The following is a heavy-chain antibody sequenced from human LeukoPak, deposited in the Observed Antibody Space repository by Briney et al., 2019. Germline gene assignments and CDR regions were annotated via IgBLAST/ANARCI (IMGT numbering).Heavy chain of an antibody. CDR3: ARVQGLDFRWYFDL. J-gene: IGHJ2*01. CDR1: GFTFSSYD. Sequence: PGGSLRLSCAASGFTFSSYDMHWVRQATGKGLEWVSGIGTAGDTYYPGPVKGRFTISRENAKNSLYLQMNSLRAGDTAVYYCARVQGLDFRWYFDLWGRGTLVTVSS. CDR2: IGTAGDT. V-gene: IGHV3-13*01.